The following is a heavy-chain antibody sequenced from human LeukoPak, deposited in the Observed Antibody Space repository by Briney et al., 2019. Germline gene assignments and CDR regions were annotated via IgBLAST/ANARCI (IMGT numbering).Heavy chain of an antibody. CDR2: ISYDGSNK. D-gene: IGHD2/OR15-2a*01. Sequence: QAGGSLRLSCAASGFTFSSYAMHWVRQAPGKGLEWVAVISYDGSNKYYADSVKGRFTISRDNSKNTLYLQMNSLRAEDTAVYYCARDGPLSPFDYWGQGTLVTVSS. J-gene: IGHJ4*02. V-gene: IGHV3-30-3*01. CDR1: GFTFSSYA. CDR3: ARDGPLSPFDY.